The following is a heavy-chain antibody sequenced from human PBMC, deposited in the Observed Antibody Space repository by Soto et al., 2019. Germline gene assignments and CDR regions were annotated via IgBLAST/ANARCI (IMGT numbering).Heavy chain of an antibody. Sequence: SCMASGGTFSSYAISWVRQAPGKGLEWVGRIKSKTDGGTTDYAAPVKGRFTISRDDSKNTLYLQMNSLKTEDTAVYYCTTDTSDIVVVPATNRYYYYGMDVWGQGTTVTVSS. CDR3: TTDTSDIVVVPATNRYYYYGMDV. D-gene: IGHD2-2*01. J-gene: IGHJ6*02. CDR2: IKSKTDGGTT. CDR1: GGTFSSYA. V-gene: IGHV3-15*01.